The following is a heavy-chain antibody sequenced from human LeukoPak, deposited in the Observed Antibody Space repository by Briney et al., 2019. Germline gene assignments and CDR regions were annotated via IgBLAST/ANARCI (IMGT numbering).Heavy chain of an antibody. CDR1: GYTFTSYG. Sequence: ASVKVSCKASGYTFTSYGISWVRQAPGQGLEWMGWISAYNGNTNYAQKLQGRVTMTTDTSTSTAYMELRSLRSDDTAVYYCARGPLLRGIAVAGGPYYFDYWGQGTLVTVSS. CDR2: ISAYNGNT. CDR3: ARGPLLRGIAVAGGPYYFDY. J-gene: IGHJ4*02. D-gene: IGHD6-19*01. V-gene: IGHV1-18*01.